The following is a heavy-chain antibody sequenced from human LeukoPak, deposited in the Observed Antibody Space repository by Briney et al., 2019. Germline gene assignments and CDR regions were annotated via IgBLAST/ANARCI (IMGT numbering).Heavy chain of an antibody. CDR1: GGSVSNYY. D-gene: IGHD6-13*01. V-gene: IGHV4-34*01. CDR2: INHSGST. CDR3: ASSILAAAGTEARY. J-gene: IGHJ4*02. Sequence: SETLSLTCTVSGGSVSNYYWSWIRQPPGKGLEWIGEINHSGSTNYNPSLKSRVTISVDTSKNQFSLKLSSVTAADTAVYYCASSILAAAGTEARYWGQGTLVTVSS.